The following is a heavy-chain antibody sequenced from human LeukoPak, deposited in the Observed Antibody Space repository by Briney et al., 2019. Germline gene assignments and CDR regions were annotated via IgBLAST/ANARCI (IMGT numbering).Heavy chain of an antibody. CDR3: ASQSSSWYYYYYYYMDV. V-gene: IGHV3-30*02. CDR1: GFTFSSYG. J-gene: IGHJ6*03. CDR2: IRYDGSNK. D-gene: IGHD6-13*01. Sequence: GGSLRLSCAASGFTFSSYGMHWVRQAPGKGLEWVAFIRYDGSNKYYADSVKGRFTISRDNSKNTLYLQMNSLRAEDTAVYYCASQSSSWYYYYYYYMDVWGKGTTVTVSS.